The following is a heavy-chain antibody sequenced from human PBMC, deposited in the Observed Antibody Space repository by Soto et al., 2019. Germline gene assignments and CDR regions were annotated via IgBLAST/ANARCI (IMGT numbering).Heavy chain of an antibody. CDR2: ISGSGGST. J-gene: IGHJ6*03. CDR3: AKGTDIVVVPAAMSNYYYYYMDV. CDR1: GFTFSSYA. V-gene: IGHV3-23*01. D-gene: IGHD2-2*01. Sequence: EVQLLESGGGLVQPGGSLRLSCAASGFTFSSYAMSWVRQAPGKGLEWVSAISGSGGSTYYADSVKGRFTISRDNSKNTLYLQMNSLRAEDTAVYYCAKGTDIVVVPAAMSNYYYYYMDVWSKGTTVTVSS.